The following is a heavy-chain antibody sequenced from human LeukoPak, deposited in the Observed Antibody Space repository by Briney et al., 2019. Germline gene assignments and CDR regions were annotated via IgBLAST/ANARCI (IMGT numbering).Heavy chain of an antibody. CDR2: IYYSGST. D-gene: IGHD5-18*01. CDR3: ARLHDGYRYGADY. CDR1: GGSISSYY. Sequence: SETLSLTCTVSGGSISSYYWSWIRQPPGKGLEWIGYIYYSGSTNYNPSHKSRVTISVDTSKNQFSLKLSPVTAADTAVYYCARLHDGYRYGADYWGQGTLVTAS. J-gene: IGHJ4*02. V-gene: IGHV4-59*08.